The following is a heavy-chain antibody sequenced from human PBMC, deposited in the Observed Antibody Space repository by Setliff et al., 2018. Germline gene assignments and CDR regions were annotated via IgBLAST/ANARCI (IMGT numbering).Heavy chain of an antibody. V-gene: IGHV4-39*07. CDR2: IYHTGTT. D-gene: IGHD3-10*01. CDR3: VRDYGPNDH. CDR1: GGSISRSSYY. J-gene: IGHJ4*02. Sequence: SETLSLTCTVSGGSISRSSYYWGWVRQPPGKGLEWIGSIYHTGTTDYNASLRSRVSISVDTAKNEYSLRLASVTAADTGVYYCVRDYGPNDHWGQGTLVTVSS.